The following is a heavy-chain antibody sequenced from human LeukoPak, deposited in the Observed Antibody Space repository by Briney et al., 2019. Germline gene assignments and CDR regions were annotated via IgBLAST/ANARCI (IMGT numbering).Heavy chain of an antibody. CDR2: ISYDGSNK. Sequence: PGGSLRLSCAASGFTFSSYAMHWVRQAPGKGLEWVAVISYDGSNKYYADSVKGRFTISRDNSKNTLYLQMNSLRAEDTAVYYCARGRLSSSWHHFRDYYYGMDVWGQGTTVTVSS. V-gene: IGHV3-30*04. J-gene: IGHJ6*02. CDR3: ARGRLSSSWHHFRDYYYGMDV. D-gene: IGHD6-13*01. CDR1: GFTFSSYA.